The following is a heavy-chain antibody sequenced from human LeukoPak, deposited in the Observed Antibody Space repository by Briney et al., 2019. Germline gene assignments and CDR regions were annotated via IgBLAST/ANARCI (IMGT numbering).Heavy chain of an antibody. D-gene: IGHD3-22*01. J-gene: IGHJ4*02. CDR1: GFTFSSYS. CDR2: ISSSSSYI. CDR3: ARGGYYDSSGYYYPGY. Sequence: GSLRLSCAAPGFTFSSYSMNWVRQAPGKGLEWVPSISSSSSYIYYADSVKGRFTISRDNAKNSLYLQMNSLRAEDTAVYYCARGGYYDSSGYYYPGYWGQGTLVTVSS. V-gene: IGHV3-21*01.